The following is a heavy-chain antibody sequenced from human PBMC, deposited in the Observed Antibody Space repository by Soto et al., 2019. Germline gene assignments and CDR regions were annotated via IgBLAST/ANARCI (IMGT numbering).Heavy chain of an antibody. CDR3: ARIVFGSGGWYDP. D-gene: IGHD3-10*01. CDR2: INGGKGNT. CDR1: GYTFTNYA. Sequence: QVQLVQSGAEVKKPGASVKVSCKASGYTFTNYAIHWVRQAPGLGLEWMGWINGGKGNTEYSQKFQDRVTITRDTSASTAYMEPTSLRFEDTAVYYCARIVFGSGGWYDPWGQGTLVTVSS. V-gene: IGHV1-3*01. J-gene: IGHJ5*02.